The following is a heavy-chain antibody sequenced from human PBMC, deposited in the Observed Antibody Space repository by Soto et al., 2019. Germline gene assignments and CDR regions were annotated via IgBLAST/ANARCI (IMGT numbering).Heavy chain of an antibody. D-gene: IGHD3-9*01. CDR1: GFTFSSFE. Sequence: GGSLRLSCAASGFTFSSFEMNWVRQAPVKVLEWVSYISSSGSTIYYADSVKGRFTISRDNAKNSLYLQMNSLRAEDTAVYYCARDGIRYFDWLDYYYYGMDVWGQGTTVTVSS. CDR2: ISSSGSTI. V-gene: IGHV3-48*03. J-gene: IGHJ6*02. CDR3: ARDGIRYFDWLDYYYYGMDV.